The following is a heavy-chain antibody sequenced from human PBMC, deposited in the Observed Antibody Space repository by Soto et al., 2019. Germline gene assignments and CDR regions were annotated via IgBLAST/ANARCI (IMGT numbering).Heavy chain of an antibody. CDR3: ARWVTVYGGLDY. V-gene: IGHV3-66*01. Sequence: EVKLVESGGGLVQPGGSLRLSCAASGFMVSSNYMIWVRQAPGKGLEWVSVTYSAGTTNYADSVKGRFTISRDNSKNTLDLQMNSLRADDTATYYCARWVTVYGGLDYWGQGTLVTVSS. J-gene: IGHJ4*02. D-gene: IGHD2-8*01. CDR2: TYSAGTT. CDR1: GFMVSSNY.